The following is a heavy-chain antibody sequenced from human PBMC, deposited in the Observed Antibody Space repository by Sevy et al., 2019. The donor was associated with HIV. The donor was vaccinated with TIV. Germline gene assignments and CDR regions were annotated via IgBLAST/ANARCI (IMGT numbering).Heavy chain of an antibody. V-gene: IGHV3-33*01. CDR3: ATDAGAAAFDI. CDR1: GFTFSRYG. J-gene: IGHJ3*02. CDR2: IWSDGSNE. Sequence: GGSLRLSCAASGFTFSRYGIHWVRQPPGKGLEWVAVIWSDGSNEDYADSVKGRFTISRDNFKNTLYLQVSSLRAEDTALYYCATDAGAAAFDIWGLGTMVAVSS. D-gene: IGHD2-15*01.